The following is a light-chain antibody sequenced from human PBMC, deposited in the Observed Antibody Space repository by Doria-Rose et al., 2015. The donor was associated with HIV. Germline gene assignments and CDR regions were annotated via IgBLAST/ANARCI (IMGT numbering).Light chain of an antibody. J-gene: IGLJ1*01. CDR2: ANI. V-gene: IGLV1-40*01. CDR3: QSYDGSLSGYV. CDR1: SSNIGAGYD. Sequence: QTVVTQEPSVSEAPGQRVTISCTGSSSNIGAGYDVHWYQQLPGTAPKLLIYANINRPSGVPDRISGSKSGTSASLAITGLQAEDEADYYCQSYDGSLSGYVFGTGTKVTVL.